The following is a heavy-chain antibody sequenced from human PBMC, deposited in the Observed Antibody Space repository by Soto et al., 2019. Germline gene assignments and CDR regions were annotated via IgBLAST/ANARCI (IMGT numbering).Heavy chain of an antibody. J-gene: IGHJ4*02. Sequence: QITLKESGPTLVKPTQTLTLTCTFSGFSLSTSGVGVGWIRQPPGKALEWLALIYWDDDKRYSPSLKSRLTIPKDTSKSQVVLTMTNMDPVDTATYYCAHRGNYDFWSGYYSDYYFDYWGQGTLVTVSS. CDR1: GFSLSTSGVG. V-gene: IGHV2-5*02. D-gene: IGHD3-3*01. CDR3: AHRGNYDFWSGYYSDYYFDY. CDR2: IYWDDDK.